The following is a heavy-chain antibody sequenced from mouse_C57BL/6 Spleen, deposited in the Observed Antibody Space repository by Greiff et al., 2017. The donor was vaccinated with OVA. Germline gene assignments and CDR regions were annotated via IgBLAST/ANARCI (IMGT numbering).Heavy chain of an antibody. CDR3: ARRSYYGSGAMDY. V-gene: IGHV5-16*01. CDR1: GFTFSDYY. CDR2: INYDGSST. D-gene: IGHD1-1*01. Sequence: EVMLVESEGGLVQPGSSMKLSCTASGFTFSDYYMAWVRQVPEKGLEWVANINYDGSSTYYLDSLKSRFIISRDNAKNILYLQMSSLKSEDTATYYCARRSYYGSGAMDYWGQGTSVTVSS. J-gene: IGHJ4*01.